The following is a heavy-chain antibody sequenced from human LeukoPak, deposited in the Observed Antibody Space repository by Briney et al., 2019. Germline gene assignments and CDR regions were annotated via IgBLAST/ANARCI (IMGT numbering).Heavy chain of an antibody. J-gene: IGHJ5*02. CDR1: GGSFSDYY. CDR2: INHSGST. V-gene: IGHV4-34*01. Sequence: SETLSLTCAVYGGSFSDYYWSWIRQPPGKGLEWIGEINHSGSTNYNPSLKSRVTISVDTSKNQFSLKVNSVTAADTAVYYCARRGYTYGWGWFDPWGQGTLVTVSS. CDR3: ARRGYTYGWGWFDP. D-gene: IGHD5-18*01.